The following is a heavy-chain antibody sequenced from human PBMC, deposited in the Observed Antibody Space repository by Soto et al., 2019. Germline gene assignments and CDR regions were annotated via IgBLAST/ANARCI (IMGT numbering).Heavy chain of an antibody. Sequence: QVQLVQSGAEVKKPGASVKVSCKASGYTFTSYGISWVRQAPGQGLEWMGWISAYNGNTKYAQKLQGRVTMTTDTPTSTAYIEPRTLRSDDTAVYYSAREPNYLDTWGQGTLVTVSS. V-gene: IGHV1-18*01. CDR1: GYTFTSYG. CDR2: ISAYNGNT. J-gene: IGHJ4*02. CDR3: AREPNYLDT.